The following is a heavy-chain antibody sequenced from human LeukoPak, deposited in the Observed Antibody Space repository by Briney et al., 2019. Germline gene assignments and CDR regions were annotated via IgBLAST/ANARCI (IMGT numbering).Heavy chain of an antibody. CDR2: IKQDGSEK. CDR3: ARDSPYNWNYDASAFDI. V-gene: IGHV3-7*01. J-gene: IGHJ3*02. CDR1: GFTFSSYS. D-gene: IGHD1-7*01. Sequence: GGSLRLSCAASGFTFSSYSMNWVRQAPGKGLEWVANIKQDGSEKYYVDSVKGRFTISRDNAKNSLYLQMNSLRAEDTAVYYCARDSPYNWNYDASAFDIWGQGTMVTVSS.